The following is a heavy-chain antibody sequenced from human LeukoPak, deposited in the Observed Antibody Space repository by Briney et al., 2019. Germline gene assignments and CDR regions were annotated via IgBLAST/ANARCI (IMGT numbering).Heavy chain of an antibody. J-gene: IGHJ4*02. CDR3: ARASWLGPFDY. CDR2: VYSSGTT. Sequence: SETLSLTCTVSGGSISGYYWNWIRQTPGKGLEWIGYVYSSGTTKYNAALKRRVTISVDTSKNQSSLKLSSVTAADTAVYYCARASWLGPFDYWGQGTLVTVSS. V-gene: IGHV4-59*08. CDR1: GGSISGYY. D-gene: IGHD6-13*01.